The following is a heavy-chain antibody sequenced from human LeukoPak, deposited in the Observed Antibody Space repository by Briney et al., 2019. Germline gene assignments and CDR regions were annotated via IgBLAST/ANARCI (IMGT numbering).Heavy chain of an antibody. J-gene: IGHJ5*02. D-gene: IGHD6-6*01. CDR1: GYTSTSYG. CDR2: ISAYNGNT. CDR3: ARGRPSSNIAARGNWFDP. Sequence: ASVKVSCKASGYTSTSYGITWVRQAPGQGLEWMGWISAYNGNTNYAQKLQGRVTMTTDTSTSTAYMELRSLRSDDTAVYYCARGRPSSNIAARGNWFDPWGQGTLVTVSS. V-gene: IGHV1-18*01.